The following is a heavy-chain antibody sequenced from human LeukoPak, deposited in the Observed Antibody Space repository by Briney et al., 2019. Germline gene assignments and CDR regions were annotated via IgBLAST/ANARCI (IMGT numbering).Heavy chain of an antibody. Sequence: GGSLRLSCAASGFTFSSYGMHWVRQAPGKGLEWVAVISYDGSNKYYADSVKGRFTISRDNSKNTLYLQMNSLRAEDTAVYYCARVGARQILEYWGQGTLVTVSS. CDR3: ARVGARQILEY. CDR2: ISYDGSNK. D-gene: IGHD4-17*01. J-gene: IGHJ4*02. V-gene: IGHV3-30*03. CDR1: GFTFSSYG.